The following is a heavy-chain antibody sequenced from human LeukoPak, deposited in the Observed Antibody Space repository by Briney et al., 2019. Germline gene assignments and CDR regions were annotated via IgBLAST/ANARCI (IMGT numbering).Heavy chain of an antibody. D-gene: IGHD3-10*01. Sequence: PGGSLRLSCAASGFTVSSNYMSWVRQAPGKGLEWVSVIYSGGSTYYADSVKGRFTISRDNSKNTLHLQMNSLRAEDTAVYYCARFDTYYYGSGSYYNGDYWGQGTLVTVSS. J-gene: IGHJ4*02. CDR3: ARFDTYYYGSGSYYNGDY. CDR1: GFTVSSNY. CDR2: IYSGGST. V-gene: IGHV3-53*01.